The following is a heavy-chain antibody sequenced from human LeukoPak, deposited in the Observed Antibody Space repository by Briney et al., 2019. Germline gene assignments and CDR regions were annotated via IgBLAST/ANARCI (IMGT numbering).Heavy chain of an antibody. J-gene: IGHJ4*02. Sequence: GGSLRLSCVASEFTFSSYAMSWVRQAPGRGLEWVSAISGSGGSTYYADSVKGRFTISRDNSKNTLYLQMNSLRAEDTAVYYCAKDRRLGGADRLTFDYWGQGTLVTVSS. V-gene: IGHV3-23*01. D-gene: IGHD1-26*01. CDR2: ISGSGGST. CDR3: AKDRRLGGADRLTFDY. CDR1: EFTFSSYA.